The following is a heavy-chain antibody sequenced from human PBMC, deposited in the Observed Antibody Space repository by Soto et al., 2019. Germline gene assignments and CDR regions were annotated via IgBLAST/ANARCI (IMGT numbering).Heavy chain of an antibody. Sequence: QVQLQESGPGLVKPSETLSLTCTVSGGSLNSSSHYWSWIRQPPGTGLAWIGYIHYFGSTKYNPSPEIRVVISVDTAKNQCSLKLPSVTAADTAIYFCATGGSYVGFDSWGQGARVTVSA. CDR3: ATGGSYVGFDS. D-gene: IGHD1-26*01. CDR1: GGSLNSSSHY. CDR2: IHYFGST. V-gene: IGHV4-61*01. J-gene: IGHJ4*02.